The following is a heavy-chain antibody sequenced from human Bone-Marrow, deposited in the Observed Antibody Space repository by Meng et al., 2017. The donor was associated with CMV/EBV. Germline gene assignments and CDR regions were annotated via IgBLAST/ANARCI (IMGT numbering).Heavy chain of an antibody. CDR3: ARSKVTHDY. CDR2: INTDGSSA. V-gene: IGHV3-74*01. D-gene: IGHD4-11*01. CDR1: GFTFDDYA. Sequence: GGSLRLSCAASGFTFDDYAMHWVRQAPGKGLVWVSRINTDGSSATYADSVKGRFTISRDNVKNTLYLQMNSLRADDTAVYYCARSKVTHDYWGQGTLVTVSS. J-gene: IGHJ4*02.